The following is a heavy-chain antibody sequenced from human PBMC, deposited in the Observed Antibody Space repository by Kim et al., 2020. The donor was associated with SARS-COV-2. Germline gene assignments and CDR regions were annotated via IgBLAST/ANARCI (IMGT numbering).Heavy chain of an antibody. J-gene: IGHJ4*02. V-gene: IGHV4-31*03. D-gene: IGHD3-10*01. CDR2: IYYSGNT. CDR3: AGREVVLGVMQAFDC. Sequence: SETLSLTCTVSGGSISSGYYYWSWIRQHPGKGLEGIGYIYYSGNTYYNPSLQSRVPIPVDTSKNPFSLKLSSVTAADTAVYYCAGREVVLGVMQAFDCWGQGTLVTVSS. CDR1: GGSISSGYYY.